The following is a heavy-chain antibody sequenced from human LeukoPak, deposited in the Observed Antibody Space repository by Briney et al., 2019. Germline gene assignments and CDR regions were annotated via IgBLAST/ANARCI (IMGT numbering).Heavy chain of an antibody. Sequence: GGSLRLSCAASGSTFSSYAMSWVRQAPGKGLEWVSAISGSGGSTYYADSVKGRVTISRDNSKNTLYLQMNSLRAEDTAVYYCAKDSMIVVVYYFDYWGQGTLVTVSS. V-gene: IGHV3-23*01. D-gene: IGHD3-22*01. CDR3: AKDSMIVVVYYFDY. CDR2: ISGSGGST. CDR1: GSTFSSYA. J-gene: IGHJ4*02.